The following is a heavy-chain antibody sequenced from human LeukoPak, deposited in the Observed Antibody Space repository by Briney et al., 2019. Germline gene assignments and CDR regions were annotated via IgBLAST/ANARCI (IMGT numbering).Heavy chain of an antibody. V-gene: IGHV3-33*01. J-gene: IGHJ4*02. CDR2: IWYDGSNK. CDR1: GFTFSSYG. CDR3: ARDRFYGSGSDIFDY. D-gene: IGHD3-10*01. Sequence: GRSLRLSCAASGFTFSSYGMHWVRQVPGKGLEWVAVIWYDGSNKYYADSVKGRFTISRDNSKNTLYLQMNSLRAEDTAVYYCARDRFYGSGSDIFDYWAREPWSPSPQ.